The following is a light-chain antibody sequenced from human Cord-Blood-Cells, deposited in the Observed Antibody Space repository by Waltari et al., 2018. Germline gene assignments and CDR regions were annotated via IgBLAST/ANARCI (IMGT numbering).Light chain of an antibody. CDR1: SSAVGRYNL. Sequence: QSALTQPASVSGSPGQSITIPCTGTSSAVGRYNLVSWYQQHPGKAPKLMSYEGSKRPSGVSKRFSGSQSGNTASLTISGLQAEDEADYYCCSYAGSSTLVFGGGTKLTVL. J-gene: IGLJ3*02. V-gene: IGLV2-23*01. CDR2: EGS. CDR3: CSYAGSSTLV.